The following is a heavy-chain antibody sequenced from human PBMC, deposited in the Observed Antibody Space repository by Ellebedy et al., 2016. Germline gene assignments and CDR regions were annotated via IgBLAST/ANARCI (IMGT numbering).Heavy chain of an antibody. CDR3: ARVYVSKNWFDP. CDR2: IKHDGSEK. J-gene: IGHJ5*02. D-gene: IGHD3-10*02. CDR1: GLTFSTYW. V-gene: IGHV3-7*03. Sequence: GGSLRLSCATSGLTFSTYWMSWVRQAPGKGLEWVANIKHDGSEKYYVDSVEGRFAISRDNAKNSLYLQMNSLRAEDTAVYYCARVYVSKNWFDPWGQGTLVTVSS.